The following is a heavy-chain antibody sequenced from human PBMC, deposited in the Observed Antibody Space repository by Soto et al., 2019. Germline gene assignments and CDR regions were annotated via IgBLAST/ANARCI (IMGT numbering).Heavy chain of an antibody. CDR3: ARHSRYSNSWEGYFDH. CDR2: IYPGDSDT. J-gene: IGHJ4*02. V-gene: IGHV5-51*01. CDR1: GYSFTTYW. Sequence: EVQLVQSGAEVKKPGESLKISCKGFGYSFTTYWIGWVRQMPGKGLEWMGIIYPGDSDTRYSPSFQGQVTISAEKFISPADPQRRSLKASDAAMYYGARHSRYSNSWEGYFDHWCQRILVTVSS. D-gene: IGHD6-13*01.